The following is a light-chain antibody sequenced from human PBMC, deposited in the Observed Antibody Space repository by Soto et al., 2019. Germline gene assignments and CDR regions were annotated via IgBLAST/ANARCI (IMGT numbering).Light chain of an antibody. CDR3: SSYTRSSTPLV. Sequence: QSVLTQPASVSGSPGQSSTISCTGTSSDVGGYNYVSWYQQQPGKAPKLRIYDVTNRPSGVSNRFSGSKSGNTASLTISGLQAEDEADYYCSSYTRSSTPLVLGGGTKVTVL. CDR1: SSDVGGYNY. J-gene: IGLJ3*02. CDR2: DVT. V-gene: IGLV2-14*01.